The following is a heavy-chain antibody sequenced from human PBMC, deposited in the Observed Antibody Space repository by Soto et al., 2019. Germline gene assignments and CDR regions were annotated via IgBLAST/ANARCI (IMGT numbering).Heavy chain of an antibody. CDR2: INHSGST. CDR3: ASLYDQRDY. J-gene: IGHJ4*02. Sequence: SETLSLTCAVYGGSFSGYYWSWIRQPPGKGLEWIGEINHSGSTNYNPSLKSRVTISVDTSKNQFSLKLSSVTAADTAVYYCASLYDQRDYWGQGTLVTVSS. CDR1: GGSFSGYY. D-gene: IGHD3-16*01. V-gene: IGHV4-34*01.